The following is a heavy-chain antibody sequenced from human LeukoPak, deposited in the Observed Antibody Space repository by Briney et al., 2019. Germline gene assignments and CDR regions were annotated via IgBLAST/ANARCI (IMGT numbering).Heavy chain of an antibody. CDR3: AKDRRSRYDSSGGGFDY. CDR2: ISGSGGST. V-gene: IGHV3-23*01. Sequence: GGSLRLSCAASGFTFSSYAMSWVRQAPGKGLEWVSAISGSGGSTYYADSVKGRFTISRDNSKNTLYLQMNSLRAEDTAVYYYAKDRRSRYDSSGGGFDYWGQGTLVTVSS. J-gene: IGHJ4*02. CDR1: GFTFSSYA. D-gene: IGHD3-22*01.